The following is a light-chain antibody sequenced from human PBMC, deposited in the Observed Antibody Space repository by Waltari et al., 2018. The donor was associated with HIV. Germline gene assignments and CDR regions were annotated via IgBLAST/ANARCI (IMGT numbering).Light chain of an antibody. CDR2: DSK. CDR3: QSDDSGLGGV. V-gene: IGLV1-40*01. CDR1: NSNIGADYG. Sequence: QSVLTQPPSVSGAPGQSVTISCTGGNSNIGADYGVHWYRQLPGTAPKLLIYDSKNGPSGVADRCSGSRAGTVASLASTGLQAEDEAGYYCQSDDSGLGGVFGGGTKLIVL. J-gene: IGLJ2*01.